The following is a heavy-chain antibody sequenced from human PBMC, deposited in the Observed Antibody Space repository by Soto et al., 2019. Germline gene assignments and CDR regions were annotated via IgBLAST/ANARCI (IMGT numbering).Heavy chain of an antibody. CDR3: ARHWLLPVAGYYFDY. D-gene: IGHD6-19*01. CDR1: GGSFSSTSYY. CDR2: INYSGST. Sequence: SETLSLTCTVSGGSFSSTSYYWGWIRQPPGKGLEWIGSINYSGSTYYNPSLRSRVTISEDTSKNQFSLKVGSATAADTAVYYCARHWLLPVAGYYFDYWGQGTLVTVSS. J-gene: IGHJ4*02. V-gene: IGHV4-39*01.